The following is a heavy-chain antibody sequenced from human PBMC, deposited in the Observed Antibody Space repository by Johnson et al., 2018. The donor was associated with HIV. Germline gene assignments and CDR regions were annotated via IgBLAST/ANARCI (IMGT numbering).Heavy chain of an antibody. CDR2: ISYDGSNK. J-gene: IGHJ3*01. CDR1: GFTFSSYA. Sequence: VQLVESGGGVVQPGRSLRLSCAASGFTFSSYAMHWVRQAPGKGLEWVAVISYDGSNKYYADSVKGRFTISRDNSKNTLYLQMNSLRVDDTAIYYCAKDGGSWGQGTMVTVSS. CDR3: AKDGGS. V-gene: IGHV3-30*04. D-gene: IGHD3-16*01.